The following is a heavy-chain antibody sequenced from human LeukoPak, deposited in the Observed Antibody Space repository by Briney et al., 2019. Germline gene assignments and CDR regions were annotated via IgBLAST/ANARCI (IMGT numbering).Heavy chain of an antibody. CDR2: INPNSGGT. Sequence: GASVKVSCKASGYTFTGYYMHWVRQAPGQGLEWMGWINPNSGGTNYAQKFQGRVTMTRDTSISTAYMELSRLRSDGTAVYYCAKGEGYCSSTSCQSYYYYGMDVWGQGTTVTVSS. CDR3: AKGEGYCSSTSCQSYYYYGMDV. V-gene: IGHV1-2*02. CDR1: GYTFTGYY. J-gene: IGHJ6*02. D-gene: IGHD2-2*01.